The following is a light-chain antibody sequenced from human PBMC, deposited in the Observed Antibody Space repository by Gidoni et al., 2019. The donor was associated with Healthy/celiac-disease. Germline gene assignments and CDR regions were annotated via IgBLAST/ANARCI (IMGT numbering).Light chain of an antibody. CDR1: SSDVGGYNY. V-gene: IGLV2-14*01. Sequence: QSALTKPASVSGSPGQSITISSTGTSSDVGGYNYVSWYQQHPGKAPKLMIYEVSNRPSGVSNRFSGSKSGNTASLTISGLQAEDEADYYCSSYTSSSTVVFGGGTKLTVL. J-gene: IGLJ2*01. CDR2: EVS. CDR3: SSYTSSSTVV.